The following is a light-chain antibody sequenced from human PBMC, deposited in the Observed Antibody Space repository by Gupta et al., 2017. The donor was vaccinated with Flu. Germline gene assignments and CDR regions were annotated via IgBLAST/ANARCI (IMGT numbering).Light chain of an antibody. CDR1: QSISSY. CDR2: AAS. CDR3: QQSYSTLRLT. V-gene: IGKV1-39*01. J-gene: IGKJ4*01. Sequence: DIQMTQSPSSLSASVGDRVTITCLASQSISSYLNWYQQKPGKAPKLLIYAASSLQSGVPSRFSGSGSGTDFTLNISSLQPEDFATYYCQQSYSTLRLTFGGGTKVEIK.